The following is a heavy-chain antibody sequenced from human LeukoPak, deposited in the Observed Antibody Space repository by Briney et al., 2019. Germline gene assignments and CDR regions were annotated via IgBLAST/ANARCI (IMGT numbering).Heavy chain of an antibody. CDR2: ISSSGSTI. Sequence: GGSLRPSCAASGFTFSDYYMSWIRQAPGKGLEWVSYISSSGSTIYYADSVKGRFTISRDNAKNSLYLQMNSLRAEDTAVYYCAREALYYYDSSGYYPLGYYGMDVWGQGTTVTVSS. CDR3: AREALYYYDSSGYYPLGYYGMDV. CDR1: GFTFSDYY. D-gene: IGHD3-22*01. J-gene: IGHJ6*02. V-gene: IGHV3-11*01.